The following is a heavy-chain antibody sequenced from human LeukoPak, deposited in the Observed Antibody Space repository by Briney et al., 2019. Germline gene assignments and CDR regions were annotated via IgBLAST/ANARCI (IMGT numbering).Heavy chain of an antibody. J-gene: IGHJ3*02. Sequence: SETLSLTCTVSGGSISSGDYHWSWIRQPPGKGLEWIGYIYYSGSTYYNPSLKSRVTISVDTSKNQFSLKLSSVTAADAAVYYCARDRYYDFWSGYDAFDIWGQGTMVTVSS. CDR1: GGSISSGDYH. V-gene: IGHV4-30-4*01. CDR2: IYYSGST. D-gene: IGHD3-3*01. CDR3: ARDRYYDFWSGYDAFDI.